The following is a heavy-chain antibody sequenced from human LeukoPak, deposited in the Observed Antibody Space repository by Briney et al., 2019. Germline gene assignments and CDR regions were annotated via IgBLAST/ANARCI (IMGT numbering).Heavy chain of an antibody. J-gene: IGHJ6*02. Sequence: GGSLRLSCAASGFTFSSYAMSWVRQAPGKGLEWVSAITGSSTGTYYADSVKGRFTVSRDNSKNTLYLQMNSLRAEDTAVYYCARDRWELTKNYYGVDVWGQGTTVTVSS. V-gene: IGHV3-23*01. CDR1: GFTFSSYA. D-gene: IGHD1-26*01. CDR3: ARDRWELTKNYYGVDV. CDR2: ITGSSTGT.